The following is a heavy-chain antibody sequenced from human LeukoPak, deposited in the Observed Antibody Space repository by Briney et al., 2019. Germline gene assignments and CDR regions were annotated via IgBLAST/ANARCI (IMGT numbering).Heavy chain of an antibody. CDR2: INPNSGGT. Sequence: AASVRVSSKPSGYSFTDYYMHWVRHAPRQGLEWMGWINPNSGGTNFAQRFQDRVTMTRDMSISTAYMELSRLRSDDTAIYYCTRGYYDSSDFEYFHHWGQGTLVTVSS. CDR1: GYSFTDYY. D-gene: IGHD3-22*01. J-gene: IGHJ1*01. V-gene: IGHV1-2*02. CDR3: TRGYYDSSDFEYFHH.